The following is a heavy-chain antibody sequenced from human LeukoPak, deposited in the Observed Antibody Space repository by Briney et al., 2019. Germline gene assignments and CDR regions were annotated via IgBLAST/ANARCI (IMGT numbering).Heavy chain of an antibody. V-gene: IGHV3-48*01. CDR1: GFAFSSYS. CDR3: ARGPSSQFRTDY. J-gene: IGHJ4*02. D-gene: IGHD2-2*01. Sequence: GGSLRLSCAASGFAFSSYSLNRVRQAPGKGLEWVSYIGTSSSRIYYADSVKSRFTISRDNAKNSLYLQMNGLRAEDTAVYYCARGPSSQFRTDYWGQGTLVTVSS. CDR2: IGTSSSRI.